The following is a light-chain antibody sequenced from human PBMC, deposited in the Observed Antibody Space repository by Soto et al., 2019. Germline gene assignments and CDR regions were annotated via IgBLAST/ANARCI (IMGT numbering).Light chain of an antibody. CDR1: QSISSSY. Sequence: EIVLTQSPGTLSLSPGERATLSCRASQSISSSYLSWYQQKPGQAPRLLIYGASNRATGIPDRCSGSGSATDFTLAINRLEPEDFAVYYCQQYGSSSYTFGQGTKLDIK. CDR3: QQYGSSSYT. V-gene: IGKV3-20*01. CDR2: GAS. J-gene: IGKJ2*01.